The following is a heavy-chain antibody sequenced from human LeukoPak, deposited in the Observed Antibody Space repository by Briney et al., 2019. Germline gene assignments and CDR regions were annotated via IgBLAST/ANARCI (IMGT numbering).Heavy chain of an antibody. J-gene: IGHJ4*02. D-gene: IGHD6-13*01. Sequence: GGSLRLSCAASGFTFSSYAMHWVRQAPGKGLEWVAFIRYDGSNTHYAESVTGRCTVSRDNSKNTLYLQMNSLRAEDTAVYYCAKYWQQLADYWGQGTLVTVSS. CDR3: AKYWQQLADY. CDR2: IRYDGSNT. V-gene: IGHV3-30*02. CDR1: GFTFSSYA.